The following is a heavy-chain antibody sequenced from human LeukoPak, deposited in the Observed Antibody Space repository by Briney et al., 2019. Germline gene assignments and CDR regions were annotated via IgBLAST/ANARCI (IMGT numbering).Heavy chain of an antibody. CDR1: GFTFSSYW. V-gene: IGHV3-66*01. CDR3: ARRLSTGYYEF. D-gene: IGHD3-9*01. Sequence: GGSLRLSCAASGFTFSSYWMSWVRQAPGKGLEWVSVFYSDDITYYANSVKGRFTISRDNSKSMLYLQMNSLRVGDTAVYYCARRLSTGYYEFWGQGTLVTVSS. J-gene: IGHJ4*02. CDR2: FYSDDIT.